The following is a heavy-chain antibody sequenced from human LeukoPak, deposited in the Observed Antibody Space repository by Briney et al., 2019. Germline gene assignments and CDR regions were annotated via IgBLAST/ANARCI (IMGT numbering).Heavy chain of an antibody. Sequence: SETLSLTCTVSGVSPRSSDYYWGWIRQPPGKGLEWIGSIYDNESTYYNPSLKSPATMSVDTSRNQFSLKLSSVTAADTAVYYFARHLWGNTSGIFDYWGKETLSPSPQ. CDR1: GVSPRSSDYY. D-gene: IGHD2-21*01. V-gene: IGHV4-39*01. CDR3: ARHLWGNTSGIFDY. J-gene: IGHJ4*02. CDR2: IYDNEST.